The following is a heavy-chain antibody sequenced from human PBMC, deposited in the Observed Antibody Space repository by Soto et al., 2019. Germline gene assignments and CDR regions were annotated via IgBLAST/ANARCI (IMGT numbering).Heavy chain of an antibody. Sequence: GGALRLSSVASGFIVSCYDMHWVRQATGEGLEWVSAIGTAGDPYYSGSVKGRFTIARGSAENSVYLQMNSLRAGDTAVYYCARAGYDSSGYYFYAMDVWGPGPTVTVSS. J-gene: IGHJ6*02. CDR2: IGTAGDP. CDR3: ARAGYDSSGYYFYAMDV. V-gene: IGHV3-13*05. D-gene: IGHD3-22*01. CDR1: GFIVSCYD.